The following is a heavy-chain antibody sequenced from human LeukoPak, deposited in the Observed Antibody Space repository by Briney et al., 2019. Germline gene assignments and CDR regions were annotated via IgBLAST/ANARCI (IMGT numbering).Heavy chain of an antibody. CDR1: GYTFTGYY. D-gene: IGHD2-15*01. J-gene: IGHJ4*02. CDR3: ARDAGYCTGGSCWYFDH. CDR2: INPNNGGT. Sequence: ASVKVSCKASGYTFTGYYMRWVRQAPGQGLEWMGWINPNNGGTNYAQKFQGRVTMTRDTSISTAYMDLSRLIFDDTAVYYCARDAGYCTGGSCWYFDHWGQGTLVTVSS. V-gene: IGHV1-2*02.